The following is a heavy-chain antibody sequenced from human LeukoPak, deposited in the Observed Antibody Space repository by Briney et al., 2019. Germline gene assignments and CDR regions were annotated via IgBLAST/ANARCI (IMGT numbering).Heavy chain of an antibody. CDR3: ARPTESGYSYGYYYYYGMDV. CDR1: GGTFSSYA. V-gene: IGHV1-69*04. D-gene: IGHD5-18*01. J-gene: IGHJ6*02. CDR2: IIPILGIA. Sequence: SVKVSCKASGGTFSSYAISWVRQAPGQGLEWMGRIIPILGIANYAQKFQGRVTITADKSTSTAYMELSSLRSEDTAVYCCARPTESGYSYGYYYYYGMDVWGQGTTVTVSS.